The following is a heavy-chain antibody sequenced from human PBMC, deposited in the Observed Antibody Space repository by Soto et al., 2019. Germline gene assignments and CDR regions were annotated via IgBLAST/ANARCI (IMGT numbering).Heavy chain of an antibody. J-gene: IGHJ6*03. V-gene: IGHV4-34*01. Sequence: QVQLQQWGAGLLKPSETLSLTCAVYGGSFSGYYWSWIRQPPGKGLEWIGEINHSGSTNYNPSLKSRVTISVDTSKNQFSLKLSSVTAADTAVYYCARIGGYPIHHYYMDVWGKGTTVTVSS. CDR2: INHSGST. D-gene: IGHD3-22*01. CDR1: GGSFSGYY. CDR3: ARIGGYPIHHYYMDV.